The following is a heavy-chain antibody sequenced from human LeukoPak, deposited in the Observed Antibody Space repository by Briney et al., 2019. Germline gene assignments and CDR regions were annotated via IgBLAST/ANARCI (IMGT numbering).Heavy chain of an antibody. Sequence: SVKVSCKASGGTFSSYAISWVRQAPGQGLEWMGGIIPIFGTANYAQKFQGRVTITADESTSTAYMELSSLRSEDTAVYYCARPEDGSGYKTIDAFDIWGQGTMVTVSS. D-gene: IGHD3-3*01. CDR1: GGTFSSYA. J-gene: IGHJ3*02. CDR3: ARPEDGSGYKTIDAFDI. V-gene: IGHV1-69*13. CDR2: IIPIFGTA.